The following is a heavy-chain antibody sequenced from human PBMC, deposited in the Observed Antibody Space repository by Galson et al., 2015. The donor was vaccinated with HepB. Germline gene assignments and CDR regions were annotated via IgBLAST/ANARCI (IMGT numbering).Heavy chain of an antibody. CDR1: GGSISSYY. V-gene: IGHV4-59*01. J-gene: IGHJ4*02. Sequence: QVQLQESGPGLVKPSETLSLTCTVSGGSISSYYWSWIRQPPGKGLEWIGYIYYSGSTNYNPSLKSRVTISVDTSKNQFSLKLSSVTAADTAVYYCARVVKMGSGSYYFDYWGQGTLVTVSS. CDR2: IYYSGST. D-gene: IGHD1-26*01. CDR3: ARVVKMGSGSYYFDY.